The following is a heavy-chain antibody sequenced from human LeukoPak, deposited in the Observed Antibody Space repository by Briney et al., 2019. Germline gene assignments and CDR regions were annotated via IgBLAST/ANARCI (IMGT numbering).Heavy chain of an antibody. CDR1: GYSFTSYW. CDR2: IYPGDSDT. Sequence: GESLKISCKGSGYSFTSYWIGWVRQMPGKGLEWMGIIYPGDSDTRYSPSFQGQVTISADKSISTAYLQWSGLKASDPAMYYCARLKPPYCSSTSCYAGPFDYWGQGTLVTVSS. V-gene: IGHV5-51*01. CDR3: ARLKPPYCSSTSCYAGPFDY. D-gene: IGHD2-2*01. J-gene: IGHJ4*02.